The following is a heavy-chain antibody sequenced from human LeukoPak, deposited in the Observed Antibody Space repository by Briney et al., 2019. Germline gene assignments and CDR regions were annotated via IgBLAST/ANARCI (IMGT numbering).Heavy chain of an antibody. D-gene: IGHD6-13*01. V-gene: IGHV3-53*01. J-gene: IGHJ4*02. CDR1: GFTVSSSY. CDR2: IYSGGST. Sequence: GGSLRLSCAASGFTVSSSYMSWVRQGPRKELEWISVIYSGGSTYYADSVRGRFTVSRDNSKNTLYLQMNSLRAVDTAVYYCARAPGPRAAADYRGQGTLVTVSS. CDR3: ARAPGPRAAADY.